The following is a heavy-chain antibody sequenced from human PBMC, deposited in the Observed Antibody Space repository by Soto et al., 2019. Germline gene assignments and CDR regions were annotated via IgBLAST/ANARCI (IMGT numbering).Heavy chain of an antibody. CDR2: INGDGSST. CDR3: ARRGSTPYYYYYYMDV. D-gene: IGHD4-4*01. CDR1: GFTSSNYW. V-gene: IGHV3-74*01. Sequence: GGSLRLSCEASGFTSSNYWIHWVRQVSGKGLLWVSRINGDGSSTNYADSVKGQFTISRDNAKNSLYLQMNSLRAEDTAVYYCARRGSTPYYYYYYMDVWGKGTTVTVSS. J-gene: IGHJ6*03.